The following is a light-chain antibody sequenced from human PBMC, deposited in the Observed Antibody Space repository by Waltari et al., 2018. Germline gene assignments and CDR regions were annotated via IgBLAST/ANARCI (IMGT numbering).Light chain of an antibody. CDR3: CSYAGSSTFVV. J-gene: IGLJ2*01. CDR1: SSDVGSYNL. CDR2: EGG. Sequence: QSALTQPASVSGSPGQSITISCTGTSSDVGSYNLVSWYQQHPGKAPKLMIYEGGKRPSGVSNRVSCSKSGNTASLTISGLQAEDEADYYCCSYAGSSTFVVFGGGTKLTVL. V-gene: IGLV2-23*03.